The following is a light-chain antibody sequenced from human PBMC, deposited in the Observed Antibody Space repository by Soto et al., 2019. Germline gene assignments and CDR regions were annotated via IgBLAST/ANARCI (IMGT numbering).Light chain of an antibody. J-gene: IGLJ2*01. CDR2: GTS. CDR3: QSYDNRLSTS. V-gene: IGLV1-40*01. CDR1: SSNIGAGFD. Sequence: QSVLTQPPSVSGAPGQRVTISCTGSSSNIGAGFDVHWYQQLPGTAPKLLIYGTSNRPSGVPDRFSGSKSGTSASLAITGLQAEDEADYYCQSYDNRLSTSFGGGTKLPVL.